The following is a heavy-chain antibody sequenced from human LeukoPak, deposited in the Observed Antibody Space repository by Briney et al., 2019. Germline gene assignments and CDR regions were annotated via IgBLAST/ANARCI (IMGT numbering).Heavy chain of an antibody. CDR1: GFIFSSYA. CDR3: AKMRGQYYHSYYMDA. V-gene: IGHV3-23*01. Sequence: GGSLRLSCAASGFIFSSYAMSWVRQAPGKGLEWVSYGGSGGSTYYANSVKGRFTVSRDNSKSTLYLQMNSLTAEDTAVYYCAKMRGQYYHSYYMDAWGKGTTVTVSS. J-gene: IGHJ6*03. CDR2: GGSGGST.